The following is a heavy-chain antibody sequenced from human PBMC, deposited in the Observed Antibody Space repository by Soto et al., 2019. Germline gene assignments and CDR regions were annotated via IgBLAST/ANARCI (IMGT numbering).Heavy chain of an antibody. V-gene: IGHV4-38-2*01. CDR1: GYSINSDYY. CDR2: VDHSGRT. D-gene: IGHD3-10*01. J-gene: IGHJ4*02. CDR3: AKKGYYPSGKINLFDS. Sequence: SSETLSLTCAVSGYSINSDYYWGWIRQPPGKGLEWIGSVDHSGRTYYSPSLRSRLTIFIDTSKNQFSLRLTSVTAADTATYFCAKKGYYPSGKINLFDSWGPGTLVTVSS.